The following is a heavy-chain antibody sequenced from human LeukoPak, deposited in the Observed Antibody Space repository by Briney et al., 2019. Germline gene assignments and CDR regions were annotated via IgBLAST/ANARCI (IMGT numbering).Heavy chain of an antibody. V-gene: IGHV3-7*01. CDR2: IKLDGTTK. Sequence: GGSLRLSCTASGINFSNYWMSWVRQAPGRGLEWVANIKLDGTTKDYVDSVKGRFTIFRDNAKNTLYLQMNSLRAEDTAVYYCARVRGVGQQLVNWFDPWGQGTLVTVSS. J-gene: IGHJ5*02. CDR1: GINFSNYW. D-gene: IGHD6-13*01. CDR3: ARVRGVGQQLVNWFDP.